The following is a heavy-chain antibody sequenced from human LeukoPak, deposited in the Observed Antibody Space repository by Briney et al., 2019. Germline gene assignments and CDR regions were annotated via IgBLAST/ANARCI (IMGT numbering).Heavy chain of an antibody. J-gene: IGHJ4*02. V-gene: IGHV3-30*02. CDR2: IRYDGSNK. CDR3: ANHLTYYYGSGSYPDY. CDR1: GFTFSSYG. Sequence: GGSLRLSCAASGFTFSSYGMHWVRQAPGKGLEWVAFIRYDGSNKYYADSVKGRFTISRDNSKNTLYLQMNSLRAEDTAVYYCANHLTYYYGSGSYPDYWGQGTLVTVSS. D-gene: IGHD3-10*01.